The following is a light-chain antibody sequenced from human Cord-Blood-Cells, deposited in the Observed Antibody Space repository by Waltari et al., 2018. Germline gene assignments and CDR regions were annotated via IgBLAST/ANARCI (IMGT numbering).Light chain of an antibody. CDR3: QQYGSAPPLT. CDR2: GAS. CDR1: QSISSSD. Sequence: EIVLPQSPDTLSLSPGERAPLSCRACQSISSSDLAWYPPKPGQAPRRLIYGASRGATGIPDMFSGSGSGTDFTLTSSRLEPEDFSVYYCQQYGSAPPLTFGGGTKVEIK. J-gene: IGKJ4*01. V-gene: IGKV3-20*01.